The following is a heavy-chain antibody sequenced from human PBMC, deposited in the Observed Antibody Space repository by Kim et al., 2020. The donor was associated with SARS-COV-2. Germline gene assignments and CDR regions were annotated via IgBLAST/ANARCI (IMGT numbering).Heavy chain of an antibody. Sequence: SVKVSCKASGGTFSSYAISWVRQAPGQGLEWLGRIIPIFGIANYAQKFQGRGTITADKSTSTAYMELSSLRSEDTAVYYCATRDYDFWSGYSTFLYYYYYYMDVWGKGTTVTVSS. CDR1: GGTFSSYA. D-gene: IGHD3-3*01. CDR3: ATRDYDFWSGYSTFLYYYYYYMDV. V-gene: IGHV1-69*04. J-gene: IGHJ6*03. CDR2: IIPIFGIA.